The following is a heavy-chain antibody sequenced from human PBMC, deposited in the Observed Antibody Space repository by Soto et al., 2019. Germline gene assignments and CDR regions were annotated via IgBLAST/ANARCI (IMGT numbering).Heavy chain of an antibody. CDR2: INPSGGST. CDR3: AIIEAAGTRYDYYGMDV. Sequence: ASVKVSCKASGYTFTSYYMHWVRQAPGQGLEWMGIINPSGGSTSYAQKFQGRVTMTRDTSTSTVYMELSSLRSEDTAVYYCAIIEAAGTRYDYYGMDVWGQGTTVNVSS. D-gene: IGHD6-13*01. J-gene: IGHJ6*02. CDR1: GYTFTSYY. V-gene: IGHV1-46*01.